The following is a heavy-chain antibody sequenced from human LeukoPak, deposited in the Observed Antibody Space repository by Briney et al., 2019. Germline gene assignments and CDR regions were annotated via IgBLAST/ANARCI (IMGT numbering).Heavy chain of an antibody. CDR2: IYTSGST. D-gene: IGHD2-21*01. CDR1: GGSISSYY. J-gene: IGHJ6*03. Sequence: PETLSLTCTVSGGSISSYYWRWVRQPAGRGGEGVGRIYTSGSTNYNPSLKSRVTMSVDTSKTQFSLKLSSVTAADTAVYYCATLLADCGGDCSLGYYYYMDVWGKGTTVTVSS. V-gene: IGHV4-4*07. CDR3: ATLLADCGGDCSLGYYYYMDV.